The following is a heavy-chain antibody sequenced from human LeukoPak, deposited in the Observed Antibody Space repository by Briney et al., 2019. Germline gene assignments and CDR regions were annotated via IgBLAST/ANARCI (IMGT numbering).Heavy chain of an antibody. J-gene: IGHJ4*02. CDR1: GYFFSDYY. D-gene: IGHD2-2*03. CDR2: INCDTGGT. Sequence: ASVTVSCKPSGYFFSDYYLHWVRQAPGQGLEWMGWINCDTGGTNYAQKFQDRVTMTRDRSSSEVYMELSMLTSDDTAVDYCANGSLCRETEENVDIYRHGGGEKQTHTELDYWGQGTLVTVSS. V-gene: IGHV1-2*02. CDR3: ANGSLCRETEENVDIYRHGGGEKQTHTELDY.